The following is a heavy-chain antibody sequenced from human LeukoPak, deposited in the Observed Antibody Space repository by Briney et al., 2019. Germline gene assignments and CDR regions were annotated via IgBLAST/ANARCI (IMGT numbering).Heavy chain of an antibody. Sequence: GGSLRLSCAASGFTFDDYGMSWVRQAPGKGLEWVSTISGSGGFTYYADSVKGRFSISRDNSKNTLYLQMSSLSAEDTAVYYCAKTPDVWNWKYYFDYWGQGTLVTVSS. V-gene: IGHV3-23*01. CDR1: GFTFDDYG. J-gene: IGHJ4*02. D-gene: IGHD1-1*01. CDR2: ISGSGGFT. CDR3: AKTPDVWNWKYYFDY.